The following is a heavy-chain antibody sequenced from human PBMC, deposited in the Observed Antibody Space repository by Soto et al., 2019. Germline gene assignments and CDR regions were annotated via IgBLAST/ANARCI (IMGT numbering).Heavy chain of an antibody. CDR2: ISGSGGST. CDR3: AKARGPRVRGVPIYYYYGMDV. J-gene: IGHJ6*02. CDR1: GFTFSSYA. D-gene: IGHD3-10*01. V-gene: IGHV3-23*01. Sequence: EVQLLESGGGLVQPGGSLRLSCAASGFTFSSYAMSWVRQAPGKGLEWVSAISGSGGSTYYADSVKGRFTISRDNSKNTLYLQMNSRRAEDTAVYYCAKARGPRVRGVPIYYYYGMDVWGQGTTVTVSS.